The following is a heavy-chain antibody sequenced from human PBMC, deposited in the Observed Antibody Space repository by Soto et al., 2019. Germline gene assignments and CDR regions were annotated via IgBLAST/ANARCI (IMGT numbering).Heavy chain of an antibody. CDR3: ARAVEGGLLSFGFDY. CDR1: GGTFSSYA. Sequence: QVQLVQSGAEVKKPGSSVKVSCKASGGTFSSYAISWVRQAPGQGLEWMGGIIPIFGTANYAQKFQGRVTSTADESTSTAYRERSSLGSEDTAVYYCARAVEGGLLSFGFDYWGQGTLVTVSS. J-gene: IGHJ4*02. D-gene: IGHD2-21*02. CDR2: IIPIFGTA. V-gene: IGHV1-69*12.